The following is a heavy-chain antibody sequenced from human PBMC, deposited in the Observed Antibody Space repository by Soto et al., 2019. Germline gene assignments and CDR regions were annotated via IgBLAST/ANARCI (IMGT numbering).Heavy chain of an antibody. J-gene: IGHJ6*02. CDR2: ISPDGSEK. Sequence: EVQLVESGGGLVQSGGSLRLSCVGSGSTFSKYWMSWVRQAPGKGPEWVANISPDGSEKYYMASVKGRFTISRDNAQTSLFLQMDSLRAEDTAVYYCAREFVWRQGTTVTVSS. CDR3: AREFV. V-gene: IGHV3-7*05. CDR1: GSTFSKYW.